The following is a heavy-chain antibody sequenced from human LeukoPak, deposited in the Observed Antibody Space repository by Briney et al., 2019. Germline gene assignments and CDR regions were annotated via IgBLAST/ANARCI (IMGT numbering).Heavy chain of an antibody. CDR2: INPKSGVT. CDR1: GYTFTDYY. J-gene: IGHJ4*02. Sequence: ASMKISCNTSGYTFTDYYIHWVRQAPGQGLEWMGWINPKSGVTNYAQKFQGRVTLTSDTSVSTAYMDLSSLASGDTAVYYRARALGNYYDSTVYQAYWGQGQLVTVSS. D-gene: IGHD3-22*01. CDR3: ARALGNYYDSTVYQAY. V-gene: IGHV1-2*02.